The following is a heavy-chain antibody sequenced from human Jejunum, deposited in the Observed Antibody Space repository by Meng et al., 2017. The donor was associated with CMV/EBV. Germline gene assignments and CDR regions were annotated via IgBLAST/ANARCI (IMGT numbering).Heavy chain of an antibody. V-gene: IGHV1-2*02. Sequence: VHLVQYVAAFKNPGASVKVSCRASGYSFTDYYIHWVRQAPEQGLEWMGWISPNTGATNFAQNFQGRVTMTRDTSVSATYMELSSLTSDDTAVYFCARDPGGSSPVFDYWGQGTLVTVSS. CDR3: ARDPGGSSPVFDY. J-gene: IGHJ4*01. CDR1: GYSFTDYY. D-gene: IGHD2-8*02. CDR2: ISPNTGAT.